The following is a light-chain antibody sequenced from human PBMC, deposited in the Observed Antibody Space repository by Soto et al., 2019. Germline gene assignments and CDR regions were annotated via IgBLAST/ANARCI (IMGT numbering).Light chain of an antibody. CDR1: SSDIGGYNY. CDR2: DVS. J-gene: IGLJ3*02. CDR3: SSYTRQSTVV. V-gene: IGLV2-14*01. Sequence: QSALTQPASVSGSPGQPITISYTGTSSDIGGYNYVSWYQQHPGKAPKLIIYDVSERPSGVSNRFSGSKSGNTASLTISGLQGDDEAEYYCSSYTRQSTVVFGGGTQLTVL.